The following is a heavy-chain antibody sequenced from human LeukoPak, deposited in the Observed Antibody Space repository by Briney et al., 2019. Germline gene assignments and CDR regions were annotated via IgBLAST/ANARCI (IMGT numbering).Heavy chain of an antibody. Sequence: QPGGSLRLSCAASGFTFSSFAMTWVRQAPGKGLEWVSSITGSHGPTYNTDSVKGWFTISRDNSQNTLYLQMNSLRAEDTAVYYCTKDPNGDYVGAFDPWGQGTLVTVSS. J-gene: IGHJ5*02. CDR3: TKDPNGDYVGAFDP. CDR2: ITGSHGPT. CDR1: GFTFSSFA. V-gene: IGHV3-23*01. D-gene: IGHD4-17*01.